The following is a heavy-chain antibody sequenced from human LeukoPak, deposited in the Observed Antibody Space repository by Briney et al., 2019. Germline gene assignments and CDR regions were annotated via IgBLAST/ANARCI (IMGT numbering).Heavy chain of an antibody. Sequence: SVKVSCKASGGTFSSYAITWVRQAPGQGLEWMGGIIPIFGTANYAQKFQGRVTITADESTSTAYMELSSLRSEDTAVYYCARGNELGNYFDYWGQGTLVTVSS. D-gene: IGHD1-1*01. J-gene: IGHJ4*02. CDR1: GGTFSSYA. V-gene: IGHV1-69*13. CDR2: IIPIFGTA. CDR3: ARGNELGNYFDY.